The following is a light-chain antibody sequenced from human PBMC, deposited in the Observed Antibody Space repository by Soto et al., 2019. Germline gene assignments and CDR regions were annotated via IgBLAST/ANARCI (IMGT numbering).Light chain of an antibody. J-gene: IGKJ1*01. CDR3: QQYGSSPPT. V-gene: IGKV3-20*01. CDR1: QSVSSSY. Sequence: EIVLTQSPGTLSLSPGERATLSCRASQSVSSSYLAWYQQKPGQGPRVLIYGASSRATGIPDRFSGSGSGTDVTITINRLEPEDFAVYYCQQYGSSPPTFGQGTKVDIK. CDR2: GAS.